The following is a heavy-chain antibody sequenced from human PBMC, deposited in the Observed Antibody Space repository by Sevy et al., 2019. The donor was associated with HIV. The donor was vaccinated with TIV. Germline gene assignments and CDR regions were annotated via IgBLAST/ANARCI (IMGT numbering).Heavy chain of an antibody. D-gene: IGHD2-2*01. CDR1: GFTFSSYA. CDR2: ISYDGSNK. CDR3: ARDHGFVVVPAAMPDLRGY. Sequence: GGSLRLSCAASGFTFSSYAMHWVRQAPGKGLEWVAVISYDGSNKYYADSVKGRLTIARDNSKNRLYLQMKRLRAKDTAVYYCARDHGFVVVPAAMPDLRGYWGQGTLVTVSS. V-gene: IGHV3-30-3*01. J-gene: IGHJ4*02.